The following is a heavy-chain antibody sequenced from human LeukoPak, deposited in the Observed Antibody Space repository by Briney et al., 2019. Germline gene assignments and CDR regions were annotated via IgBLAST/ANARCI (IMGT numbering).Heavy chain of an antibody. Sequence: ASVKVSCKVSGYTLTELSMHWGRQAPGKGLEWRGGFDPEDGETIYAQKFQGRVTMTEDTSTDTAYMELSSLRSEDTAVYHCATAKWELPHRIDYWGQGTLVTVSS. CDR2: FDPEDGET. V-gene: IGHV1-24*01. D-gene: IGHD1-26*01. CDR1: GYTLTELS. CDR3: ATAKWELPHRIDY. J-gene: IGHJ4*02.